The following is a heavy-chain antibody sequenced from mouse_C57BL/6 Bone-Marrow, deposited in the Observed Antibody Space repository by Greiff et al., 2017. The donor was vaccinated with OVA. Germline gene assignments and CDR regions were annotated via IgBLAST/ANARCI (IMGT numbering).Heavy chain of an antibody. J-gene: IGHJ4*01. CDR1: GIAFSRYW. D-gene: IGHD1-1*01. V-gene: IGHV4-1*01. Sequence: EVMLVESGGGLVQPGGSLKLSCAASGIAFSRYWMSWVRRAPGKGLEWIGEINPDSSTINYAPSLKDKFIISRDNAKNTLYLQMSKVRSEDTALYYCGRQWVVAPYAMDYWGQGTSVTVSS. CDR3: GRQWVVAPYAMDY. CDR2: INPDSSTI.